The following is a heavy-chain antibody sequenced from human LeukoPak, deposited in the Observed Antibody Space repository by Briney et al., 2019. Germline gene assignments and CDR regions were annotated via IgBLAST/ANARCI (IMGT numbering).Heavy chain of an antibody. V-gene: IGHV3-21*01. Sequence: RGSLRPSCAPSGFTFTSYSTNWVRPAPGKGLEWVSSISSSIRYIYYADSVKGRFTISRDNAKNSLYLQMNSLRAEDTAVYYCASYYDFWSGYYTYYFDYWGQGTLVTVSS. D-gene: IGHD3-3*01. J-gene: IGHJ4*02. CDR3: ASYYDFWSGYYTYYFDY. CDR1: GFTFTSYS. CDR2: ISSSIRYI.